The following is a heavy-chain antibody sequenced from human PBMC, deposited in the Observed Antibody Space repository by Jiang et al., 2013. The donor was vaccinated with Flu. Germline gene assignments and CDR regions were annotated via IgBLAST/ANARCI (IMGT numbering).Heavy chain of an antibody. CDR3: TRTTPGGMDV. Sequence: ESGGGVVQPGGSLKLSCAASGFSFSDSSMHWVRQASGKGLEWVGRIKTRATGYATIYPASVKGRFTISRDDSEKTTSLQVDSLKTEDTAVYYCTRTTPGGMDVWGRGTTVTVSS. V-gene: IGHV3-73*01. CDR1: GFSFSDSS. J-gene: IGHJ6*02. D-gene: IGHD1-26*01. CDR2: IKTRATGYAT.